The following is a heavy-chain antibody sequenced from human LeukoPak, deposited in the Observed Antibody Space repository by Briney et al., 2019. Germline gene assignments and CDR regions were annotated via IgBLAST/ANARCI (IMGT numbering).Heavy chain of an antibody. CDR1: GDSFSSSSHY. J-gene: IGHJ4*02. D-gene: IGHD6-13*01. Sequence: SSETLSLTCTVSGDSFSSSSHYWGWLRQPPGRGLEWIGSIRNSGNTYYSPSLKSRVTISVDTSKNQFSLRLSSVTAADTAVYFCARGPWATAGTIWGLGTLVTVSS. CDR3: ARGPWATAGTI. CDR2: IRNSGNT. V-gene: IGHV4-39*07.